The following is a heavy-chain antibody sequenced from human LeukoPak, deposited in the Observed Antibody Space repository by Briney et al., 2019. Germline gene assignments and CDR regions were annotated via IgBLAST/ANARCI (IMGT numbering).Heavy chain of an antibody. D-gene: IGHD6-13*01. V-gene: IGHV4-39*01. CDR3: ARSVRYSSSWYYYYMDV. Sequence: SETLSLTCTVSGGSISSSSYYWGWIRQPPGKGLEWIGSIYYSGSTYYNPSLKSRVTISVDTSKNQFSLKLCSVTAADTAVYYCARSVRYSSSWYYYYMDVWGKGTTVTVSS. J-gene: IGHJ6*03. CDR2: IYYSGST. CDR1: GGSISSSSYY.